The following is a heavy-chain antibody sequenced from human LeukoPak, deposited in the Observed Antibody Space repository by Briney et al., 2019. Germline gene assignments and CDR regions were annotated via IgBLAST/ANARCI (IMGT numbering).Heavy chain of an antibody. D-gene: IGHD1-26*01. CDR3: ARLIHSGSYSTRRGIDY. CDR2: ISSSSSYI. V-gene: IGHV3-21*01. CDR1: GFTFSSYS. Sequence: GGSLRLSCAASGFTFSSYSMNWVRQAPGKGLEWVSSISSSSSYIYYADPVKGRFTISRDNAKNSLYLQMNSLRAEDTAVYYCARLIHSGSYSTRRGIDYWGQGTLVTVSS. J-gene: IGHJ4*02.